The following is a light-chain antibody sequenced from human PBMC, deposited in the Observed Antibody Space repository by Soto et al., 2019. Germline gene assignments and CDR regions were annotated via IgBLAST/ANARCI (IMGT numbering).Light chain of an antibody. CDR1: QSVSSSY. V-gene: IGKV3-20*01. Sequence: EIVLTQSPGTLSLSPGERATLSCRASQSVSSSYLAWYQQKPGQAPRILIYRASSRATGIPARFSGSGSGTDFTLTISRLEPEDFAVYYCQQYGSSPLFGQGTKVEIK. CDR3: QQYGSSPL. CDR2: RAS. J-gene: IGKJ1*01.